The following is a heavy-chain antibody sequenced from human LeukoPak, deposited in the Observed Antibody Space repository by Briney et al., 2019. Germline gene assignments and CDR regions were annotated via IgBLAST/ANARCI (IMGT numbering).Heavy chain of an antibody. CDR2: INHSGST. D-gene: IGHD2-2*01. Sequence: SETLSLTCTVSGGSISRSSYYWGWIRQPPGKGLEWIGEINHSGSTNYNPSLKSRVTISVDTSKNQFSLKLSSVTAADTAVYYCARRGIGVVVPAATAYYYYYMDVWGKGTTVTISS. J-gene: IGHJ6*03. V-gene: IGHV4-39*07. CDR3: ARRGIGVVVPAATAYYYYYMDV. CDR1: GGSISRSSYY.